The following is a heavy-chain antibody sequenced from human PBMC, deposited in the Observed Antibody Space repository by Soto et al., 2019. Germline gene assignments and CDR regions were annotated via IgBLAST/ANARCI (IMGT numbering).Heavy chain of an antibody. CDR1: GGSISSSSYY. Sequence: LDLTCTFSGGSISSSSYYWGWIRQPPGKGLEWIGSIYYSGSTYYNPSLKSRVTISVDTSKNQFSLKLSSVTAADTAVYYCARGRNWFDPWGQGTLVTVSS. J-gene: IGHJ5*02. V-gene: IGHV4-39*01. CDR2: IYYSGST. CDR3: ARGRNWFDP.